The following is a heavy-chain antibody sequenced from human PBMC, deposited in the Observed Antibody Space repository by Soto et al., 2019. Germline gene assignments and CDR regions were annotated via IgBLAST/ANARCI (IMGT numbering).Heavy chain of an antibody. D-gene: IGHD3-22*01. CDR1: GGSIGTYY. CDR2: IYYAGTT. Sequence: PSETLSLTCTVSGGSIGTYYWSWIRQPPGKGLEWIGYIYYAGTTTYNPSLKNRVTISLDTPKNHFSLKMDSVTAADTAVYYCTRLGGFYQALDSWGQGVLVTVSS. V-gene: IGHV4-59*08. J-gene: IGHJ4*02. CDR3: TRLGGFYQALDS.